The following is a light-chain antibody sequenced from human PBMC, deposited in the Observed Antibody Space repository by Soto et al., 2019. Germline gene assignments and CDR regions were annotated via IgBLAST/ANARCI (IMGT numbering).Light chain of an antibody. CDR3: QQSYSTPIT. Sequence: DIQITQSPSSLSASVRDGVTTTCRTSQSIINSLNWYQQKKGKAPKILIYAASSLQSGAPSRFSGSGSGTDFTLTISNLQPEDFATYYCQQSYSTPITFGQGTRLEIK. CDR2: AAS. V-gene: IGKV1-39*01. CDR1: QSIINS. J-gene: IGKJ5*01.